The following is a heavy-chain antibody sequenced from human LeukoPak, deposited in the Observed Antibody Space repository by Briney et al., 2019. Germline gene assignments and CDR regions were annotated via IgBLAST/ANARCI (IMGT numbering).Heavy chain of an antibody. Sequence: GRSLRLSCAASGFTFSSYGMHWVRQAPGKGLEWVAVISYDGSNKYYADSVKGRFTISRDNSKNTLYLQMNSLRAEDTAVYYCAREGYDFWSGYYEHFDYWGQGTLVTVSS. V-gene: IGHV3-30*03. CDR2: ISYDGSNK. CDR3: AREGYDFWSGYYEHFDY. J-gene: IGHJ4*02. CDR1: GFTFSSYG. D-gene: IGHD3-3*01.